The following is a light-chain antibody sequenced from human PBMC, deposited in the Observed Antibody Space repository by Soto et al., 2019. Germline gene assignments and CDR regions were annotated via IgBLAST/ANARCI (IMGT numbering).Light chain of an antibody. CDR1: QSVSSSY. CDR2: GAS. V-gene: IGKV3-20*01. J-gene: IGKJ2*01. CDR3: QQYGSSPRYT. Sequence: EIVLTQSPGTLSLSPGERATLSCSASQSVSSSYLAWYQQKPGQAPRLLIYGASSRATGIPDRFSGSGSGTDFARTISRLEPEDFAVYYCQQYGSSPRYTFGRGTKLEIK.